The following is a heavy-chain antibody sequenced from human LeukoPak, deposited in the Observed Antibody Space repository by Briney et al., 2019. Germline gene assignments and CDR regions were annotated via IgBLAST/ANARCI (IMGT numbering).Heavy chain of an antibody. CDR3: ARAKPADFDL. J-gene: IGHJ2*01. CDR1: GFTFNTYW. V-gene: IGHV3-74*01. Sequence: PGGSLRLSCVGSGFTFNTYWIHWVRQAPGKGLVWVSRVKEDGREANYADSVKGRFTRSRDNAKNTVYLQMNNLRAEDTAVYHCARAKPADFDLWGRGTLVTVSS. CDR2: VKEDGREA.